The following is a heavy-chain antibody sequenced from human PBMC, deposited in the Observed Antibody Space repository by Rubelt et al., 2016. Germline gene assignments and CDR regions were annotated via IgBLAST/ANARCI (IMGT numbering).Heavy chain of an antibody. CDR3: ARGTLLKRITMVRGVKFDY. Sequence: QVQLQQWGAGLLKPSETLSLTCAVYGGSFSGYYWSWIRQPPGKGLEWIGEINHSGSTNYNPSLKSGVTLSVDTSKNQFSLKLSSVTAADTAVYYCARGTLLKRITMVRGVKFDYWGQGTLVTVSS. V-gene: IGHV4-34*01. D-gene: IGHD3-10*01. J-gene: IGHJ4*02. CDR2: INHSGST. CDR1: GGSFSGYY.